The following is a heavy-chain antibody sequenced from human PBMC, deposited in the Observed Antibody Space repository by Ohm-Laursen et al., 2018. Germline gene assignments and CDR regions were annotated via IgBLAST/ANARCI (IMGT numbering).Heavy chain of an antibody. Sequence: SLRLSCAASGFTFSSYSMNWVRQAPGKGLEWVSVIYSGGSTYYADSVKGRFTISRDNSKNTLYLQMNSLRAEDTAVYYCARRAILWSPGAFDIWGQGTMVTVSS. CDR2: IYSGGST. CDR1: GFTFSSYS. CDR3: ARRAILWSPGAFDI. D-gene: IGHD2-21*01. J-gene: IGHJ3*02. V-gene: IGHV3-53*01.